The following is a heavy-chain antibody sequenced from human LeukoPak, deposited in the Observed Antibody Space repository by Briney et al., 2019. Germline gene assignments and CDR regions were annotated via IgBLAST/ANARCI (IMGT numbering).Heavy chain of an antibody. CDR1: GYTFSSYA. J-gene: IGHJ3*02. V-gene: IGHV1-69*05. D-gene: IGHD1-26*01. Sequence: SVKVSCKTSGYTFSSYAISWVRQAPGQGLEWMGRIIPIFGTANYAQKFQGRVTITTDESTSTAYMELSSLRSEDTAVYYCARVRWELRRISAFDIWGQGTMVTVSS. CDR3: ARVRWELRRISAFDI. CDR2: IIPIFGTA.